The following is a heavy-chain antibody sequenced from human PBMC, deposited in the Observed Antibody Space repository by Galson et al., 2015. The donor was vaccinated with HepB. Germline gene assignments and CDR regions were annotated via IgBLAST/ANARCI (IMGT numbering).Heavy chain of an antibody. Sequence: SVKVSCKASGGTFSSYAISWVRQAPGQGLEWMGGVIPIFGTANYAQKFQGRVTITADKSTSTAYMELSSLRSEDTAVYYCASSYSGSYYPHDYWGQGTLVTVSS. D-gene: IGHD1-26*01. J-gene: IGHJ4*02. CDR2: VIPIFGTA. CDR3: ASSYSGSYYPHDY. V-gene: IGHV1-69*06. CDR1: GGTFSSYA.